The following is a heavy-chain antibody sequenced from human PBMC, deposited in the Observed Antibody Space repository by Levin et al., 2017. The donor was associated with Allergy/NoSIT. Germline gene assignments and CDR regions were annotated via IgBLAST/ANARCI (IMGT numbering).Heavy chain of an antibody. CDR3: ARFTYSSGCFDY. D-gene: IGHD6-19*01. Sequence: SQTLSLTCTVSGGSVSSGSYYWSWIRQPPGKGLEWIGYIYYSGSTNYNPSLKSRVTISVDTSKNQFSLELSSVTAADTAVYFCARFTYSSGCFDYWGQGTLVTVSS. J-gene: IGHJ4*02. V-gene: IGHV4-61*01. CDR1: GGSVSSGSYY. CDR2: IYYSGST.